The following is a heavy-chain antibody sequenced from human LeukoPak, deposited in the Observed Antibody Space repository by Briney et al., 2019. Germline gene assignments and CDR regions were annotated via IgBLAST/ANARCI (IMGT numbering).Heavy chain of an antibody. Sequence: PGGSLTLSCAPFRFTFSSYAMGWVRQAPGKGLEWVSAISGSGGDSYYADSVKARFTISRDNSKNTLYLQMNSLRPEDTALYYCAKAVWFGEFDYYFFGLDVWGQGTTVTVSS. D-gene: IGHD3-10*01. CDR3: AKAVWFGEFDYYFFGLDV. J-gene: IGHJ6*02. CDR2: ISGSGGDS. V-gene: IGHV3-23*01. CDR1: RFTFSSYA.